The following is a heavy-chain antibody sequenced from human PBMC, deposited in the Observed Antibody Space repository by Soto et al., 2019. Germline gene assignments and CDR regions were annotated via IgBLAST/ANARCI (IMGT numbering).Heavy chain of an antibody. V-gene: IGHV3-30*03. Sequence: QVQLVESGVGVAQTGRSLRLSCSGSGVTLRDYGMHWVRQAPGKGLEWVADISYDAASAHYADSVKGRFSISRDNSNNKVSLHMNSLGPGDTAVYYCSRDSRRLQRGFIDFWGQGSLVNVS. CDR1: GVTLRDYG. J-gene: IGHJ4*02. CDR2: ISYDAASA. D-gene: IGHD6-25*01. CDR3: SRDSRRLQRGFIDF.